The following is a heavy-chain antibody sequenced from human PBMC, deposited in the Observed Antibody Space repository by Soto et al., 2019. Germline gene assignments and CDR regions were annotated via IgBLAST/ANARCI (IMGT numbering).Heavy chain of an antibody. J-gene: IGHJ6*03. D-gene: IGHD3-3*01. Sequence: EVQLVESGGGLVQPGRSLGLSCTASGFTFGDYAMSWFRQAPGKGLEWVGFIRSKAYGGTTEYAASVKGRFTISRDDSKSIAYLQMNSLKTDDTAVYYCTRAYDFWRDYTSLVMDVWGKGTTVTVSS. V-gene: IGHV3-49*03. CDR2: IRSKAYGGTT. CDR3: TRAYDFWRDYTSLVMDV. CDR1: GFTFGDYA.